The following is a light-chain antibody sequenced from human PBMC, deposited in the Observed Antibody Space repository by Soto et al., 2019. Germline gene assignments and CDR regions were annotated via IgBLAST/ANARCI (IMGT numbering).Light chain of an antibody. CDR1: SSDVGGYNY. CDR3: CSYAGSRTFV. CDR2: EVT. V-gene: IGLV2-8*01. J-gene: IGLJ3*02. Sequence: QSALTQPPSASGSPGQSVTISCTGTSSDVGGYNYVSWYQQHPGKAPKLMIYEVTKRPSGVPDRFSGSKSGNTASLTVSGLQAEDEAHYHCCSYAGSRTFVFGGGTKLTVL.